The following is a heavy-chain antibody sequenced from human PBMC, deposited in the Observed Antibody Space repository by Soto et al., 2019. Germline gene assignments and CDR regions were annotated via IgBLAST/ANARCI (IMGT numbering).Heavy chain of an antibody. CDR1: GFTFSSYS. J-gene: IGHJ6*02. CDR2: ISSSSSYI. Sequence: EVQLVESGGGLVKPGGSLRLSCAASGFTFSSYSMNWVRQAPGKGLEWVSSISSSSSYIYYADSVKGRFTISRDNAKNSLYLQMNSLRAEDTAVYYCARELELVPAAMMGYYYYGMDVWGQGTTVTVSS. V-gene: IGHV3-21*01. CDR3: ARELELVPAAMMGYYYYGMDV. D-gene: IGHD2-2*01.